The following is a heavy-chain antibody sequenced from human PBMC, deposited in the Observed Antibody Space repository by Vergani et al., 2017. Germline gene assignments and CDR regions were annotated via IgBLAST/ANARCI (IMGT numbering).Heavy chain of an antibody. D-gene: IGHD3-3*01. J-gene: IGHJ6*03. V-gene: IGHV3-48*04. Sequence: EVQLLESGGGLVQPGGSLRLSCAASGFTFSSYAMSWVRQAPGKGLEWVSYISSSSTIYYADSVKGRFTISRDNAKNSLYLQMNSLRAEDTAVYYCARSDDXTIFGVVTPPYYYYYMDVWGKGTTVTVSS. CDR2: ISSSSTI. CDR1: GFTFSSYA. CDR3: ARSDDXTIFGVVTPPYYYYYMDV.